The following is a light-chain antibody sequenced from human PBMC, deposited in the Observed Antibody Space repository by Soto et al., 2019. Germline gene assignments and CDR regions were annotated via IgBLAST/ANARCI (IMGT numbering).Light chain of an antibody. V-gene: IGLV1-40*01. Sequence: QLVLTQPPSVSGAPGQRVTISCAGSGSNIGSNYDVHWYQQFPGTAPKLVIYGNNNRPSGVPDRFSGSRSGTSGSLAITGLQAEDEADYYCQSYDRSLSGVVFGGGTKLTVL. CDR3: QSYDRSLSGVV. J-gene: IGLJ2*01. CDR1: GSNIGSNYD. CDR2: GNN.